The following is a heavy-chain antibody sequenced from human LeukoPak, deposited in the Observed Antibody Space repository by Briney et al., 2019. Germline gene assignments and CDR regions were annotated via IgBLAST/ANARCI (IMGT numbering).Heavy chain of an antibody. CDR2: ISSSGSTI. J-gene: IGHJ6*02. Sequence: GGSLRLSRAASGFTFSDYYMSWIRQAPGKGLEWVSYISSSGSTIYYADSVKGRFTISRDNAKNSLYLQMNSLRAEDTAVYYCARDYGDSYYYYGMDVWGQGTTVTVSS. D-gene: IGHD4-17*01. CDR3: ARDYGDSYYYYGMDV. V-gene: IGHV3-11*01. CDR1: GFTFSDYY.